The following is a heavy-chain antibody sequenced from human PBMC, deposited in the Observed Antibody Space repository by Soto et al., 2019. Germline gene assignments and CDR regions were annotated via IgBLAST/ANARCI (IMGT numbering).Heavy chain of an antibody. CDR2: FSGGGGST. CDR3: AKSNQSLATVFGY. J-gene: IGHJ4*02. CDR1: GITFSSYA. D-gene: IGHD2-21*02. Sequence: GGSLRLSGAASGITFSSYAMSWVRQAPGKGLEWVSAFSGGGGSTYYADSVKGRFTISRDNSKNTLYLQMNSLRAEDTAVYYCAKSNQSLATVFGYWGQGTLVTVSS. V-gene: IGHV3-23*01.